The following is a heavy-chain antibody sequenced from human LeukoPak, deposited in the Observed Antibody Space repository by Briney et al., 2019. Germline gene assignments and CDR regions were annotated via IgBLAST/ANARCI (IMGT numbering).Heavy chain of an antibody. CDR3: AREFTTFGVVIIRGNWFDP. Sequence: SVKVSCKASGGTFSSYAISWVRQAPGQGLEWMGGIIPIFGTANYAQKFQGRVTITADESTSTAYMELSSLRSEDTAVYYCAREFTTFGVVIIRGNWFDPWGQGTLVTVSS. CDR2: IIPIFGTA. D-gene: IGHD3-3*01. J-gene: IGHJ5*02. CDR1: GGTFSSYA. V-gene: IGHV1-69*13.